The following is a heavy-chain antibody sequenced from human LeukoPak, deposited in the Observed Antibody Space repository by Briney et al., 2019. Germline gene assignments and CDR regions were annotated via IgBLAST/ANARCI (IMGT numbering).Heavy chain of an antibody. Sequence: SETLPLTCTVSGGSISSSSYYWGWIRQPPGKGLEWIGSIYYSGSTYYNPSLKSRVTISVDTSKNQFSLKLSSVTAADTAVYYCAREGRIAVAGEVGYYFDYWGQGTLVTVSS. J-gene: IGHJ4*02. CDR2: IYYSGST. V-gene: IGHV4-39*02. D-gene: IGHD6-19*01. CDR3: AREGRIAVAGEVGYYFDY. CDR1: GGSISSSSYY.